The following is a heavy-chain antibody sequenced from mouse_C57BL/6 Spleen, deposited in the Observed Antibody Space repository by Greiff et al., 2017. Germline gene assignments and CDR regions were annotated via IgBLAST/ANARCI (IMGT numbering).Heavy chain of an antibody. CDR2: IDPNRGGT. CDR1: GNPFTSFW. Sequence: QQSCPAIGNPFTSFWMPCVKQRSGRGLEWIGRIDPNRGGTKYNEKFKSKATLTVDNASSTAYMQLSSLTSEDSAVYDGSRGDYGYDQGDYWGQGTTLTVSS. CDR3: SRGDYGYDQGDY. J-gene: IGHJ2*01. V-gene: IGHV1-72*01. D-gene: IGHD2-2*01.